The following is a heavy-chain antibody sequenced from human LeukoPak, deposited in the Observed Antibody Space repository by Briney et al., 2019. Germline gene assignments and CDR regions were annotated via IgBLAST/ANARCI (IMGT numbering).Heavy chain of an antibody. CDR1: GFTFRSYS. CDR2: ISDNTMAI. D-gene: IGHD3-22*01. V-gene: IGHV3-48*04. CDR3: ASANYYDSTTYYWAFDY. J-gene: IGHJ4*02. Sequence: SGGSLRLSCEASGFTFRSYSVHWVRQAPGKGLEWVSYISDNTMAIHHADSVKGRFTISRENANNSLYLQMNRLRAEDTAVYYCASANYYDSTTYYWAFDYWGQGTLVTVSS.